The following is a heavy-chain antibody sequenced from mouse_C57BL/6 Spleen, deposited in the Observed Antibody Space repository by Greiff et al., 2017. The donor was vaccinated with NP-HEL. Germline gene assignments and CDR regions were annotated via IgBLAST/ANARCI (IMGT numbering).Heavy chain of an antibody. CDR3: AILGRAY. Sequence: QVQLQQPGAELVKPGASVKVSCKASGYTFTSYWMHWVKQRPGQGLEWIGRIHPSDSDTNSNQKFKGKATLTVDKSSSTAYIQLSSQTSEDSAVYCCAILGRAYWGQGTLVTVSA. J-gene: IGHJ3*01. CDR2: IHPSDSDT. V-gene: IGHV1-74*01. CDR1: GYTFTSYW. D-gene: IGHD3-1*01.